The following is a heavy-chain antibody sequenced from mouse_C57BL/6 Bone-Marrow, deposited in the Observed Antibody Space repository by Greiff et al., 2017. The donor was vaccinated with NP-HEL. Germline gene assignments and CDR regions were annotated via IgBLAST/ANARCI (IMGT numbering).Heavy chain of an antibody. CDR1: GFNIKDDY. Sequence: EVQLQQSGAELVRPGASVQLSCTASGFNIKDDYMHWVQQRPDQGLEWIGWIGPENGDTEYASKFQGKATITADTSSNTAYLQLSSLTSEDTAVYYCSMGYFDYWGQGTTLTVSS. CDR3: SMGYFDY. V-gene: IGHV14-4*01. CDR2: IGPENGDT. J-gene: IGHJ2*01.